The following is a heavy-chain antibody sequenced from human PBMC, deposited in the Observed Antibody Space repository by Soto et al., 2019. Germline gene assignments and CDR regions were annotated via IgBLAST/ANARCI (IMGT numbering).Heavy chain of an antibody. CDR1: GFTFSSYG. CDR2: IWYDGSNK. V-gene: IGHV3-33*01. D-gene: IGHD2-2*01. CDR3: ARDKSGYCSSTSCYRDNWFDP. J-gene: IGHJ5*02. Sequence: GGSLRLSCAASGFTFSSYGMHWVRQAPGKGLEWVAVIWYDGSNKYYADSVKGRFTISRDNSKNTLYLQMNSLRAEDTAVYYCARDKSGYCSSTSCYRDNWFDPWGQGTLVTVSS.